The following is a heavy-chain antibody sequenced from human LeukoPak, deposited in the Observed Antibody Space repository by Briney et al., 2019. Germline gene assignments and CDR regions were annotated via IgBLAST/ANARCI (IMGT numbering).Heavy chain of an antibody. Sequence: PGGSLRLSCAAYGFTFSSYGMHWVRQAPGKGLEWVAFIRYDGSNKYYADSVKGRFTISRDNSKNTLYLQMNSLRAEDTAVYYCARNNWNQLDYWGQGTLVTVSS. V-gene: IGHV3-30*02. CDR1: GFTFSSYG. D-gene: IGHD1-20*01. CDR2: IRYDGSNK. J-gene: IGHJ4*02. CDR3: ARNNWNQLDY.